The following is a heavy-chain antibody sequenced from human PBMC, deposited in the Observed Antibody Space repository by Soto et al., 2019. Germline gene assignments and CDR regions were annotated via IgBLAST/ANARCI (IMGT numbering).Heavy chain of an antibody. CDR3: ARSTIDPRLFRFPFDS. CDR1: GGSFSGYY. D-gene: IGHD1-1*01. CDR2: INHRGST. V-gene: IGHV4-34*01. Sequence: SETLSLTCAVYGGSFSGYYWSWIRQPPGKGLEWIGEINHRGSTNYNPSLKSRVTISVDTSKNQFSLILSSVTAADTAVYYCARSTIDPRLFRFPFDSWGQGTLVTVSS. J-gene: IGHJ4*02.